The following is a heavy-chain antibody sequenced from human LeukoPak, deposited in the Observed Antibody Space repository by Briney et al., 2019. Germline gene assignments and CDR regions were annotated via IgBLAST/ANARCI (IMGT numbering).Heavy chain of an antibody. CDR3: ANLGLLSLRYYFAY. D-gene: IGHD3-3*01. Sequence: HPGGSLRLSCAASEFTFSSYAMSWVRQAPEKGLEWVSAISASGGSTYYADSVKGRFTISRDNSKNTLYLQMNSLRVEDTAVYYCANLGLLSLRYYFAYWGQGTLVTVSS. CDR2: ISASGGST. V-gene: IGHV3-23*01. J-gene: IGHJ4*02. CDR1: EFTFSSYA.